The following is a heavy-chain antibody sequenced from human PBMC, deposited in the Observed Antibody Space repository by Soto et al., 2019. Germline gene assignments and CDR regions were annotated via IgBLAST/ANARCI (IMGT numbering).Heavy chain of an antibody. J-gene: IGHJ6*02. D-gene: IGHD6-6*01. CDR1: GGSISSSSYY. CDR3: ARPLSSSSPTPNSMDA. CDR2: IYYSGGT. V-gene: IGHV4-39*01. Sequence: SETLSLTCTVSGGSISSSSYYWGWIRQPPGKGLEWIGSIYYSGGTYYNPPLKSRVTISVDTSNTQFSLKLTSVTAADTAVYYCARPLSSSSPTPNSMDAWGQGTTVTVSS.